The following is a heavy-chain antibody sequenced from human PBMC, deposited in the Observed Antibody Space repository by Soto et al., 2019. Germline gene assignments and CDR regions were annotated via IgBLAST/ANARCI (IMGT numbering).Heavy chain of an antibody. CDR3: AKRPLELHMDDY. CDR2: IIGSGGTT. D-gene: IGHD1-7*01. J-gene: IGHJ4*02. Sequence: EVQLSESGGGLVQPGGSLRLSCTASGFIFRNYVMTWVRQAPGKGLEWVSSIIGSGGTTYYTDSVKGRFTISRDNSKNTLFLQINSLRGEDTAVYYCAKRPLELHMDDYWGQGTLVTVSS. CDR1: GFIFRNYV. V-gene: IGHV3-23*01.